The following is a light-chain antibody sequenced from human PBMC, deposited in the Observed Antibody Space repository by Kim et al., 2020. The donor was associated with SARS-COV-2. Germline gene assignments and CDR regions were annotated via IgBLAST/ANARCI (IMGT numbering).Light chain of an antibody. V-gene: IGKV3-20*01. CDR3: LQYGGSPRT. J-gene: IGKJ1*01. CDR2: GAS. CDR1: QTVSSS. Sequence: EIVLTQSPGTLSLSPGERATLSCRASQTVSSSLAWYQQKPGQPPRLRIYGASSRATGIPDRFSGSGSGTDFTLTISRLEPEDIAVYYCLQYGGSPRTFGQGTKVDIK.